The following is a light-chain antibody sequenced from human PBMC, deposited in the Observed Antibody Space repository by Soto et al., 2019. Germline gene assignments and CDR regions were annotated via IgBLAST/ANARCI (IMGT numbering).Light chain of an antibody. CDR3: QQYYSYPRT. CDR1: QGISSY. Sequence: AIRMTHSPSSLSASTGDRVTITCRASQGISSYLAWYQQKPGKAPKLLIYDASTLQSGVPSRFSGSGSGTDFTLTISCLQSEDFATYYCQQYYSYPRTFGQGTKVEIK. J-gene: IGKJ1*01. V-gene: IGKV1-8*01. CDR2: DAS.